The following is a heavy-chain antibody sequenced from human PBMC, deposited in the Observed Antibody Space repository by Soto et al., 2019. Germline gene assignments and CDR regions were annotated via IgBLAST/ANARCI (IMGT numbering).Heavy chain of an antibody. CDR3: ARHCVVAETYDY. Sequence: QLQLQESGPGLVKPSETLSLTCTVSGGSISSSSYYWGWIRQPPGKGLEWIGGIYYSGSTYYNPSLKSRVTIPVETTKNEYTPNLSPVTAADTAEYYYARHCVVAETYDYSSRETLVTVS. CDR2: IYYSGST. D-gene: IGHD2-15*01. CDR1: GGSISSSSYY. J-gene: IGHJ4*02. V-gene: IGHV4-39*01.